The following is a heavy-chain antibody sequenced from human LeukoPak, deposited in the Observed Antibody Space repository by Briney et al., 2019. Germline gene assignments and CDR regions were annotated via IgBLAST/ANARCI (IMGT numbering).Heavy chain of an antibody. CDR2: IYYSGST. CDR1: GGSISSYY. CDR3: ARLVDYYGSGSYYFDY. J-gene: IGHJ4*02. Sequence: PSETPSLTCTVSGGSISSYYWSWIRQPPGKGLEWIGYIYYSGSTNYNPSLKSRVTISVDTSKNQFSLKLSSVTAADTAVYYCARLVDYYGSGSYYFDYWGQGTLVTVSS. D-gene: IGHD3-10*01. V-gene: IGHV4-59*08.